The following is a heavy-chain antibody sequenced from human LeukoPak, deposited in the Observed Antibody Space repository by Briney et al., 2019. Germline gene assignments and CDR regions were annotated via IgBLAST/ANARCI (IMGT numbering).Heavy chain of an antibody. CDR3: ARDTRLNYDSGSYCLDY. CDR2: IYSGGGRT. V-gene: IGHV3-NL1*01. Sequence: GGSLRLSCAASGFTFSSYAMHWVRQAPGKGLEWVSVIYSGGGRTYYADSVKGRFTISRDNSKNTLYLQMNSLRAEDTAVYYCARDTRLNYDSGSYCLDYWGQGTLVTVSS. CDR1: GFTFSSYA. D-gene: IGHD3-10*01. J-gene: IGHJ4*02.